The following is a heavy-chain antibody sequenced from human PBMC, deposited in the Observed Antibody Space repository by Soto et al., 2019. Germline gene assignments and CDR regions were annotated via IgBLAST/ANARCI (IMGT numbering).Heavy chain of an antibody. CDR2: IYSSGDT. Sequence: QVQLQESGPGLVKPSQTLSITCSVSGGSISRGGYYWTWIRQHPGKGLEWIGYIYSSGDTHYSPSLKSRVTISMDTSKNQFSLRLRSVTAADPAVYYCARDSPVQQLLEWSPDSYYYMGVWGKGTAVTVSS. J-gene: IGHJ6*03. CDR1: GGSISRGGYY. V-gene: IGHV4-31*03. D-gene: IGHD3-3*01. CDR3: ARDSPVQQLLEWSPDSYYYMGV.